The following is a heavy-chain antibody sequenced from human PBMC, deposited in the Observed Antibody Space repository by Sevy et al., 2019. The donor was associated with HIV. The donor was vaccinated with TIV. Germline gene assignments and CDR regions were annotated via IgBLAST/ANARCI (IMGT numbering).Heavy chain of an antibody. Sequence: GGSLRLSCAASGFTFSSYAMSWVRQAPGKGLEWVSAISGSGGSTYYADSVKGRFTISRDNSKNTLYLQMNSLRAEDTAVYYCAKASGDTAMVTGYYFDYWGQGTLVIVSS. CDR1: GFTFSSYA. D-gene: IGHD5-18*01. J-gene: IGHJ4*02. CDR3: AKASGDTAMVTGYYFDY. V-gene: IGHV3-23*01. CDR2: ISGSGGST.